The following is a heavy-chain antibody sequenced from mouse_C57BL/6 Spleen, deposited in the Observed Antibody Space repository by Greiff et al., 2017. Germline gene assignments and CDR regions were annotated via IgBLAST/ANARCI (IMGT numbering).Heavy chain of an antibody. CDR2: IYPRSGNT. CDR1: GYTFTSYG. D-gene: IGHD1-1*01. J-gene: IGHJ1*03. CDR3: ARKSYYYGSSYGYFDV. Sequence: QVQLKESGAELARPGASVKLSCKASGYTFTSYGISWVKQRTGQGLEWIGEIYPRSGNTYYNEKFKGKATLTADKSSSTAYMELRSLTSEDSAVYFCARKSYYYGSSYGYFDVWGTGTTVTVSS. V-gene: IGHV1-81*01.